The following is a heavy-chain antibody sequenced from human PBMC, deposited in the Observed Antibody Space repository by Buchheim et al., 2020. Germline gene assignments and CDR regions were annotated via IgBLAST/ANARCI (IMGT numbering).Heavy chain of an antibody. CDR3: ARIQLWLKNWFDP. J-gene: IGHJ5*02. V-gene: IGHV4-34*01. D-gene: IGHD5-18*01. CDR2: INHSGST. Sequence: QVQLQQWGAGLLKPSETLSLTCTVYGGSFSGYYWSWIRQPPGKGLEWIGEINHSGSTNYNPSLTSRVTISVDTSKNQFSLKLSSVTAADTAVYYCARIQLWLKNWFDPWGQGTL. CDR1: GGSFSGYY.